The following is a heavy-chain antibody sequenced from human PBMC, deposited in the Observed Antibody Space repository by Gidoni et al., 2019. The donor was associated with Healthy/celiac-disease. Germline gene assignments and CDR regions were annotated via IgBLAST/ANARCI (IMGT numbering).Heavy chain of an antibody. J-gene: IGHJ4*02. Sequence: QVQLVESGGGVVQPGGSLRLSCAASGFTFSSYGMHWVRQAPGKGLEWVAFIRYDGSNKYYADSVKGRFTISRDNSKNTLYLQMNSLRAEDTAVYYCAKDSIEGVDYWGQGTLVTVSS. D-gene: IGHD2-21*01. CDR3: AKDSIEGVDY. V-gene: IGHV3-30*02. CDR1: GFTFSSYG. CDR2: IRYDGSNK.